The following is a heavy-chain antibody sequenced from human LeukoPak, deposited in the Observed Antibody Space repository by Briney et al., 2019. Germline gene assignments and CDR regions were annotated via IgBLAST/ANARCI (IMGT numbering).Heavy chain of an antibody. D-gene: IGHD4-23*01. CDR3: ARDAWNGNSPLDY. V-gene: IGHV4-59*12. CDR1: GGSISSYY. CDR2: IDYSGSA. J-gene: IGHJ4*02. Sequence: SETLSLTCTVSGGSISSYYWSWIRQSPGKGLEWIGYIDYSGSAYYNPSFKSRVTISVDTAKSQFSLDLRSVAAADTAVYYCARDAWNGNSPLDYWGQGTLVTVSS.